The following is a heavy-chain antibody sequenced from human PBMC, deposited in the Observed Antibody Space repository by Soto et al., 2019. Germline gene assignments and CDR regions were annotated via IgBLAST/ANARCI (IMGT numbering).Heavy chain of an antibody. CDR2: IMPVFATP. Sequence: QVQLVQSGAEVKKPGSSVKVSCKASGGTFSTSAISWVRQATGQGLEWVGRIMPVFATPDYAQKFQGRVTXTXDXXTTTASLELTSLRTDDTAVYYCARDKDRQQLGGNYYYILDVWGQGTAIIVSS. CDR1: GGTFSTSA. V-gene: IGHV1-69*05. J-gene: IGHJ6*02. D-gene: IGHD3-3*02. CDR3: ARDKDRQQLGGNYYYILDV.